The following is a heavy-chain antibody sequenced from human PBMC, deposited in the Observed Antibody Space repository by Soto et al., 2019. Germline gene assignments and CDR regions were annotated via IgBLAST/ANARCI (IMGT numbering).Heavy chain of an antibody. CDR1: FTSISSYY. CDR2: IHYSGTT. D-gene: IGHD1-1*01. Sequence: SLSVTCTVSFTSISSYYGSWIRQPPWKGLEWIANIHYSGTTNSNPSLASRVTLSVDTSKNQFSLKMTSVTAADRAMYFCARYNSYDIDYWGRGTLVTVSS. V-gene: IGHV4-59*01. CDR3: ARYNSYDIDY. J-gene: IGHJ4*02.